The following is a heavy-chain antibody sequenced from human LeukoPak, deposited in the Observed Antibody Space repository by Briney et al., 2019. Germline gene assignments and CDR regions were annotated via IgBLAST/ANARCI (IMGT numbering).Heavy chain of an antibody. Sequence: SVKVSCKASGGTFSSYAISWVRQAPGQGLEWMGRIIPTLGIANYAQKFQGRVTITADKSTSTAYMELSSLRSEDTAVYYCVRIYYSNAFDIWGQGTMVTVSS. D-gene: IGHD4-11*01. CDR3: VRIYYSNAFDI. CDR1: GGTFSSYA. CDR2: IIPTLGIA. V-gene: IGHV1-69*04. J-gene: IGHJ3*02.